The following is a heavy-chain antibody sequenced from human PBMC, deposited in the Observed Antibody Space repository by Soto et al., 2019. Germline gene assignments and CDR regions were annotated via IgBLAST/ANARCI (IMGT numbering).Heavy chain of an antibody. CDR1: GFTFSSYA. V-gene: IGHV3-23*01. Sequence: PGGSLRLPCAASGFTFSSYAMSWVRQAPGKGLGWVSAISGSGGSTYYADSVKGRFTISRDNSKNTLYLQMNSLRAEDTAVYYCAKPGAEGLLWFGEFEFDYWGQGTLVTVSS. CDR2: ISGSGGST. D-gene: IGHD3-10*01. J-gene: IGHJ4*02. CDR3: AKPGAEGLLWFGEFEFDY.